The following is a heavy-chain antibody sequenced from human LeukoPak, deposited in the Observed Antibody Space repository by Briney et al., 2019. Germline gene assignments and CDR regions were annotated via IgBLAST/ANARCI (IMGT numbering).Heavy chain of an antibody. CDR3: ARAGGVIAAASGFDY. D-gene: IGHD6-13*01. Sequence: GGSLRLSCAASGFTFSSYGMHWVRQAPGKGLEWVAVIWYDGSNKYYADSVKGRFTISRDNSKNTLYLQMNSLRAEDTAVYYCARAGGVIAAASGFDYWGQGTLVTVSS. J-gene: IGHJ4*02. CDR2: IWYDGSNK. V-gene: IGHV3-33*01. CDR1: GFTFSSYG.